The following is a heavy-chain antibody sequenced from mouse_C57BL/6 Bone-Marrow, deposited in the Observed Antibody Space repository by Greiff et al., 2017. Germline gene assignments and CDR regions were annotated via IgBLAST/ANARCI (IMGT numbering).Heavy chain of an antibody. J-gene: IGHJ4*01. CDR2: IRLKSDNYAT. Sequence: EVKVEESGGGLVQPGGSMKLSCVASGFTFSNYWMNWVRQSPEKGLEWVAQIRLKSDNYATHYAESVKGRFTISRDDSKSSVYLKMNNLRAEDTGIYYCTDGNYPYAMDYWGQGTSVTVSS. V-gene: IGHV6-3*01. D-gene: IGHD2-1*01. CDR3: TDGNYPYAMDY. CDR1: GFTFSNYW.